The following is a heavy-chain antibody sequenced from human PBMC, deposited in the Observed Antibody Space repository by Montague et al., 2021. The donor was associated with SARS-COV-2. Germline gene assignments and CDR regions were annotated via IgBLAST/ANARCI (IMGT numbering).Heavy chain of an antibody. Sequence: PALVKPTQTLTLTCTFSGSSLSTSGMCVSWIRQPPGKALEWLARXXWDDDKYYSTSLKTRLTISKDTSKNQVVLTMTNMDPVDTATYYCARVQTTVAYDYWGQGTLVTVSS. CDR3: ARVQTTVAYDY. D-gene: IGHD4-23*01. CDR1: GSSLSTSGMC. CDR2: XXWDDDK. V-gene: IGHV2-70*11. J-gene: IGHJ4*02.